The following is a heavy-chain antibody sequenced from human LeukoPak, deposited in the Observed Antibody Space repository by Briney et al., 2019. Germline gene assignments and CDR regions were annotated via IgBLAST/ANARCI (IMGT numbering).Heavy chain of an antibody. CDR2: ISSSSSTI. J-gene: IGHJ4*02. CDR1: GFTFSSYS. D-gene: IGHD1-26*01. CDR3: VGEVGVRDFGN. V-gene: IGHV3-48*04. Sequence: GGSLRLSCAASGFTFSSYSMNWVRQAPGKGLEWVSYISSSSSTIYYADSVKGRFTISRDNAKNSLYLQMSSLRAEDTAIYYCVGEVGVRDFGNWGQGTLVTVSS.